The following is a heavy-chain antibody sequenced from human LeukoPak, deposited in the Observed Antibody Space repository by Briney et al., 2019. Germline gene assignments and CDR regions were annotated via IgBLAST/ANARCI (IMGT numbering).Heavy chain of an antibody. CDR3: ARAYCSGGSCSPFLY. J-gene: IGHJ4*02. CDR2: IRYDGSNK. Sequence: GGSLRLSCAASGFTFSSYGMHWVRQAPGKGLEWVAFIRYDGSNKYYADSVKGRFTISRDNSKNTLYLQMNSLRAEDTAVYYCARAYCSGGSCSPFLYWGQGTLVTVSS. CDR1: GFTFSSYG. D-gene: IGHD2-15*01. V-gene: IGHV3-30*02.